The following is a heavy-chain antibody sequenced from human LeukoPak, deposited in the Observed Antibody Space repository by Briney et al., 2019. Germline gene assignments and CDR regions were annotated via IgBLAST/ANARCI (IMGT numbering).Heavy chain of an antibody. CDR2: IIPIFGTA. D-gene: IGHD3-10*01. V-gene: IGHV1-69*05. J-gene: IGHJ6*03. CDR1: GGTFSSYA. CDR3: ARGTMVRGVIGYYYMDV. Sequence: GASVKVSCKASGGTFSSYAISWVRQAPGQGLEWMGGIIPIFGTANYAQKFQGRVTITTDESTSTAYMELSSLRSEDTAVYYCARGTMVRGVIGYYYMDVWGKGTTVTVSS.